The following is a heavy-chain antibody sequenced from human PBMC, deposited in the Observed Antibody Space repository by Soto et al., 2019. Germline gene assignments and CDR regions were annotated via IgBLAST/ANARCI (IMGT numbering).Heavy chain of an antibody. J-gene: IGHJ5*02. Sequence: ASVKVSCKASGYIFTDYYINWVRQAPGQGLEWMGWINPNRGDTNYAQKFQGRVTLTTDTSITTAYMELSGLRSDDTAICYCVRPFCGVNSCDSWFGPWGQGTLVTVSS. CDR2: INPNRGDT. V-gene: IGHV1-2*02. CDR1: GYIFTDYY. CDR3: VRPFCGVNSCDSWFGP. D-gene: IGHD2-21*01.